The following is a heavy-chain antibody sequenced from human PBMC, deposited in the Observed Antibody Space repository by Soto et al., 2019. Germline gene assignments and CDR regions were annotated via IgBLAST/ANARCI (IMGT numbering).Heavy chain of an antibody. J-gene: IGHJ4*02. CDR1: GFTFSNNW. V-gene: IGHV3-74*01. CDR2: INSDGSST. CDR3: AKSAGSNAYYPNDY. D-gene: IGHD3-16*01. Sequence: GGSLRLSCAASGFTFSNNWMHWVRQAPGKGPVWVSRINSDGSSTYYADSVKGRFTISRDNSKNTLYLQMNSLRAEDAAVYYCAKSAGSNAYYPNDYWGQGTLVTVSS.